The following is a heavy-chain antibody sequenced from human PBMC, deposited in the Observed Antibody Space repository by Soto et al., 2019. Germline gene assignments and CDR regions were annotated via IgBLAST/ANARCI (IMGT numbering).Heavy chain of an antibody. V-gene: IGHV4-30-2*01. J-gene: IGHJ5*02. CDR2: IYHSGGT. Sequence: QLQLQESGSGLVRPSQTLSLTCAVSGGSISSGGYSWNWIRQPPGKGLEWIGYIYHSGGTLYNPSLKSRVTISVDKSKNQFSLKLTSVTAADTAVYYCARDHLEGNWFDPWGQGTLVTVSS. CDR1: GGSISSGGYS. CDR3: ARDHLEGNWFDP.